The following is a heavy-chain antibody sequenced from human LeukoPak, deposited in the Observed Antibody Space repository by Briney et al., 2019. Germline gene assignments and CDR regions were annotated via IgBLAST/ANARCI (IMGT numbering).Heavy chain of an antibody. CDR1: GYTFTSYD. V-gene: IGHV1-8*01. J-gene: IGHJ6*03. CDR2: MNPNSGNT. D-gene: IGHD1-1*01. CDR3: ARRPAYSYYYYYMDV. Sequence: ASVKVSCKASGYTFTSYDINWVRQATGQGLEWMRWMNPNSGNTGYAQKFQGRVTMTRNTSISTAYMELSSLRSEDTAVYYCARRPAYSYYYYYMDVWGKGTTVTVSS.